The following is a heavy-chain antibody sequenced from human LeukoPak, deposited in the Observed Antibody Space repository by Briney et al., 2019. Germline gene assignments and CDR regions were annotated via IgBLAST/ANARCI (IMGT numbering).Heavy chain of an antibody. D-gene: IGHD6-19*01. CDR1: GFSINTYV. J-gene: IGHJ4*02. Sequence: PGGSLRLSCAASGFSINTYVMSWVRQAPGKGLEWVSTITGRSDKTYYTDSVKGRFVTSRDNSKDTLYLQMNSLRAEDTALYYCAKGGWLDDLGQGALVTVSS. CDR3: AKGGWLDD. V-gene: IGHV3-23*01. CDR2: ITGRSDKT.